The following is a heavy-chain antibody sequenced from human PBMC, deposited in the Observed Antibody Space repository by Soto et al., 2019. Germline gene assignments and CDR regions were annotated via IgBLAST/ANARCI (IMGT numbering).Heavy chain of an antibody. CDR3: ARSLTQAEFAT. CDR2: IYPSGSS. CDR1: GGSISRGGHY. V-gene: IGHV4-31*03. J-gene: IGHJ5*02. Sequence: PSETLSLTCTVSGGSISRGGHYWNWIRQRPGKGLEWIGYIYPSGSSYYKPSLRNRVSISVDTSKNQVSLQLTSVTAADTAVYYCARSLTQAEFATWGQGALVTVSS.